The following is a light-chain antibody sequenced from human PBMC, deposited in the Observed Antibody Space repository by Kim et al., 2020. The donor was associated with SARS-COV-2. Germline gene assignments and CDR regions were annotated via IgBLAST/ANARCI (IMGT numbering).Light chain of an antibody. J-gene: IGLJ2*01. V-gene: IGLV2-18*02. CDR3: SSSTSSSTVV. Sequence: GQLVNIPLPGPSSDVGICNLLSWYPHPPGPAPSLMFYEVITRPSGVPDRFSGSNSVNPAPLSISGLQAEDVAAYYFSSSTSSSTVVFGGGTQLTVL. CDR1: SSDVGICNL. CDR2: EVI.